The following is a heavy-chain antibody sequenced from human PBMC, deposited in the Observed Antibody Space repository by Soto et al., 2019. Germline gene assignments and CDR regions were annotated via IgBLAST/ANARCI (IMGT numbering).Heavy chain of an antibody. CDR2: IYPSGMP. J-gene: IGHJ4*02. CDR3: ARERGGYGLFDS. D-gene: IGHD5-18*01. CDR1: GGSVSSGSYY. V-gene: IGHV4-30-2*01. Sequence: SLTCTVSGGSVSSGSYYWSWIRQPPGKGLEWIGYIYPSGMPFYNPSLRSRVTISIDRSNDQFSLNLKSVTAADTAVYYCARERGGYGLFDSWGQGTLVTVSS.